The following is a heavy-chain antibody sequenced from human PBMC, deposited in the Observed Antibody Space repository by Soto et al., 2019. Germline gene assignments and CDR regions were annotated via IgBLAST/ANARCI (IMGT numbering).Heavy chain of an antibody. V-gene: IGHV3-7*03. Sequence: GGSLRLSCAASGFTFSSYWMSWVRQAPGKGLEWVANIKQDGSEKYYVDSVKGRFTISRDNAKNSLYLQMNSLRAEDTAVYYCSGGGKELVGNCGFDPWGQGTLVTVSS. D-gene: IGHD6-6*01. CDR1: GFTFSSYW. CDR3: SGGGKELVGNCGFDP. CDR2: IKQDGSEK. J-gene: IGHJ5*02.